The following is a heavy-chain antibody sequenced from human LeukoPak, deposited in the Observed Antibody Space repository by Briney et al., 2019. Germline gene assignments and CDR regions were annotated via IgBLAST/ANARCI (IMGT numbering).Heavy chain of an antibody. Sequence: GGSLRLSCAASGFTFSSYAMHWVRQAPGKGLEWVAVISYDGSNKYYADSVKGRFTISRDNSKNTLYLQMNSLRAEDTAVYYCAKGGTMIVRRDYFDHWGQGTLVTVSS. CDR3: AKGGTMIVRRDYFDH. J-gene: IGHJ4*02. V-gene: IGHV3-30*04. D-gene: IGHD3-22*01. CDR1: GFTFSSYA. CDR2: ISYDGSNK.